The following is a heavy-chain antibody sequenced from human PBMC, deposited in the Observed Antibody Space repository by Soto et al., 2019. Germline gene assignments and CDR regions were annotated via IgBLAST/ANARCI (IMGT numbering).Heavy chain of an antibody. Sequence: QVQLVESGGGVVQPGRSLRLSCAASGFTFSSYGMHWVRQAPGKGLEWVAVIWYDGSNKYYADSVKGRFTISRDNSKNTLYLQMTSLRAEDTAVYYCARAIAQTGMDVWGQGTTVTVSS. CDR2: IWYDGSNK. V-gene: IGHV3-33*01. D-gene: IGHD3-22*01. CDR3: ARAIAQTGMDV. CDR1: GFTFSSYG. J-gene: IGHJ6*02.